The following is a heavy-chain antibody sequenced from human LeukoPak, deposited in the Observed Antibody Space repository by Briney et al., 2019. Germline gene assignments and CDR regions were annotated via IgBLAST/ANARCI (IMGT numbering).Heavy chain of an antibody. D-gene: IGHD6-13*01. Sequence: PGGSLRLSCAAPGFTFSSYAMSRVRQAPGKGLEWVSVISGSGASTYYADSVKGRFTISRDNSKNTLYLQMNSLRAEDTAVYYCARGVYSRNWFDPWGQGTLVTVSS. V-gene: IGHV3-23*01. CDR1: GFTFSSYA. J-gene: IGHJ5*02. CDR3: ARGVYSRNWFDP. CDR2: ISGSGAST.